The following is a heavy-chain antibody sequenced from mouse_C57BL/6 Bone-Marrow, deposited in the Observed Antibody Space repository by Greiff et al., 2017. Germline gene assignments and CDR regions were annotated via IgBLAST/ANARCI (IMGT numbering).Heavy chain of an antibody. CDR2: ISNGGGST. Sequence: EVKLVESGGGLVQPGGSLKLSCAASGFTFSDYYMYWVRQTPEKRLEWVAYISNGGGSTYYPDTVKGRFTISRDNANNTLYLQMSRLKSEDTAMYYCARHYYYGSSYWYFDVWGTGTTVTVSS. CDR3: ARHYYYGSSYWYFDV. J-gene: IGHJ1*03. D-gene: IGHD1-1*01. CDR1: GFTFSDYY. V-gene: IGHV5-12*01.